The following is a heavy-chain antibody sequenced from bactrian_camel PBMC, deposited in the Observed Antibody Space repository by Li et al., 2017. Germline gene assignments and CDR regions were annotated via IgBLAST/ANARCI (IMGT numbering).Heavy chain of an antibody. J-gene: IGHJ6*01. CDR2: INSGGDRT. Sequence: VQLVESGGGSVQAGGSLRLSCVASGYIDSDSRNFMGWTREVPGKGLEWVSNINSGGDRTGYLDSVKGRFTISRDNAKNTVHLQMNSLKPEDTAVYYCVRPVVTGSPESSFRYWGQGTQVTVS. D-gene: IGHD5*01. CDR3: VRPVVTGSPESSFRY. V-gene: IGHV3S35*01. CDR1: GYIDSDSRNF.